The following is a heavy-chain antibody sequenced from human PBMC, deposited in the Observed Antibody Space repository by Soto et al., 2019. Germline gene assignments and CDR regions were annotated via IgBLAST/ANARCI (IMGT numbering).Heavy chain of an antibody. J-gene: IGHJ4*02. CDR1: GYTFTSYA. D-gene: IGHD6-19*01. Sequence: QVQLVQSGAEVKKPGASVKVSCKASGYTFTSYAMHWVRQAPGQRLEWMGWINAGNGNTKYSQKFQGRVTITRDTSASTAYMELSSLRSEDTAVYYCARDRPSAVAGTGAVDYWGQGTLVTVSS. CDR3: ARDRPSAVAGTGAVDY. CDR2: INAGNGNT. V-gene: IGHV1-3*01.